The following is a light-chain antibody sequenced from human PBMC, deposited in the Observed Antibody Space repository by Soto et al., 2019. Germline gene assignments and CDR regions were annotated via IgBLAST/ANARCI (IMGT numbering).Light chain of an antibody. CDR3: SSYAGSLYV. Sequence: QSALTQPPSASGSPGQSVTISCTGTSSDVGGYNYVSWYQQHPGKAPKLMIYEVSKRPSGVPDRFSGSKSGNTASLTVSGLQAEDEADCYCSSYAGSLYVFGTGTKVTVL. CDR2: EVS. CDR1: SSDVGGYNY. J-gene: IGLJ1*01. V-gene: IGLV2-8*01.